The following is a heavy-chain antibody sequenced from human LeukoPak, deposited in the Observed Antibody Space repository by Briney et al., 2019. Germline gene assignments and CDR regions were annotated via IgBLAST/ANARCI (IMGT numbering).Heavy chain of an antibody. V-gene: IGHV5-51*01. Sequence: GESLKISCKGSGYTFTNYWIGWVRQVPGKGLEFMGIIYPGDSDTRYSPSFQGQVTISVDKSINTAYLQWSSLKASDSTMYYCARAGYSNRWDGVDYWGQGTLVTVSS. CDR2: IYPGDSDT. J-gene: IGHJ4*02. D-gene: IGHD2/OR15-2a*01. CDR1: GYTFTNYW. CDR3: ARAGYSNRWDGVDY.